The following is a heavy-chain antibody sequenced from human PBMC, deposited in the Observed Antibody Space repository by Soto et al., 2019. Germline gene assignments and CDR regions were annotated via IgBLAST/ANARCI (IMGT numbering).Heavy chain of an antibody. CDR3: ARGRVIDFYSFEP. D-gene: IGHD3-22*01. V-gene: IGHV4-59*01. CDR1: GGSISAYY. Sequence: SETLSLTCTFSGGSISAYYWSWIRQPPGKRLEWIGYIYYYGSTNYNPSLKSRVTISLDTSAKQFSLKLTSVTAADTAIYYCARGRVIDFYSFEPWCQGTLVT. CDR2: IYYYGST. J-gene: IGHJ5*02.